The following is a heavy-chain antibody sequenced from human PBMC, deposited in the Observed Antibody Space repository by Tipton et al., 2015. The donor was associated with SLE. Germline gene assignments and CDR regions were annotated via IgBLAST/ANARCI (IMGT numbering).Heavy chain of an antibody. CDR3: AKAHLNYYDSSGYDY. Sequence: SLRLSCAASGFTFSRFGIHWVRQAPGKGLEWVAVISYDGSNKYYADSVKGRFTVSRDNSKNTLFLQMNSLRPEDTAVYYCAKAHLNYYDSSGYDYWGQGTLVAVSS. CDR2: ISYDGSNK. V-gene: IGHV3-30*18. D-gene: IGHD3-22*01. CDR1: GFTFSRFG. J-gene: IGHJ4*02.